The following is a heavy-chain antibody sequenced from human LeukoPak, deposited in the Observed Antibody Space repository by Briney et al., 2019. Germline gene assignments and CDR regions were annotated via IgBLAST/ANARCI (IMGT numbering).Heavy chain of an antibody. Sequence: SETLSLTCTVSGGSISSYYWSWIRQPPGKGLEWIGYIYYSGSTNYNPSLKSRVTISVDTSKNQFSPKLSSVTAADTAAYYCARDKRGLAWFDPWGQGTLVTVSS. CDR1: GGSISSYY. CDR2: IYYSGST. V-gene: IGHV4-59*01. D-gene: IGHD3-16*01. J-gene: IGHJ5*02. CDR3: ARDKRGLAWFDP.